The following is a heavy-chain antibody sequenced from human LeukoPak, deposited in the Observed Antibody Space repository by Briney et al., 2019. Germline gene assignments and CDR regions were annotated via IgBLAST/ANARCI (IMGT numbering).Heavy chain of an antibody. CDR3: TTDYYYDSSEDY. CDR2: IKSKTDGGTT. D-gene: IGHD3-22*01. V-gene: IGHV3-15*01. Sequence: GGSLRLSCAASGFTFSNAWMSWVRQAPGKGLEWVGRIKSKTDGGTTDYAAPVKGRFTISRDDSKNTLYLQMNSLKTEDTAVYYCTTDYYYDSSEDYWGQGTLVTVSS. J-gene: IGHJ4*02. CDR1: GFTFSNAW.